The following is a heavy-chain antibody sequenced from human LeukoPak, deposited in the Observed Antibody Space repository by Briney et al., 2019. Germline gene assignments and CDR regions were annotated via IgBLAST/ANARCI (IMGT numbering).Heavy chain of an antibody. J-gene: IGHJ4*02. CDR1: GYTFTSYD. V-gene: IGHV1-8*01. CDR3: ARVRRWLQSGGDY. D-gene: IGHD5-24*01. CDR2: MNPKSGNT. Sequence: APVKVSCKASGYTFTSYDINWGRQATGQGLEWMGWMNPKSGNTGYEQKFQGRVTMTRTTSISTAYMELSSLRSEDTAVYSCARVRRWLQSGGDYWGQGTLVTVSS.